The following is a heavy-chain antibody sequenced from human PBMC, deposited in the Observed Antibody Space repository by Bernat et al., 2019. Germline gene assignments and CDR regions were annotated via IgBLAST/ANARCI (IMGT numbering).Heavy chain of an antibody. CDR1: GFTFDIYW. CDR3: ARMGNTYGQYNWFDP. Sequence: EVQLVESGGGLVQPGGSLRLSCAASGFTFDIYWMSWVRQAPGKGLEWVANKKQDGSEKHYVDSVKGRFTISGDNAKNLVYLQMNSLRGEDTAVYYCARMGNTYGQYNWFDPWGQGTLVTVAS. J-gene: IGHJ5*02. D-gene: IGHD2-8*01. V-gene: IGHV3-7*01. CDR2: KKQDGSEK.